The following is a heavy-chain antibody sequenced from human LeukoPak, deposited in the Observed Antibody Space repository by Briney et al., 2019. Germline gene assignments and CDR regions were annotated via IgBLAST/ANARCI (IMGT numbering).Heavy chain of an antibody. Sequence: SETLSLTCTVSGGSISSGSYYWSWIRQPAGKGLEWIGRIYTSGSTNYNPSLKSRVTISVDTSKNQFSLKLSSVTAADTAVYYCASGPVDYWGQGTLVTVSS. CDR2: IYTSGST. V-gene: IGHV4-61*02. CDR1: GGSISSGSYY. CDR3: ASGPVDY. J-gene: IGHJ4*02.